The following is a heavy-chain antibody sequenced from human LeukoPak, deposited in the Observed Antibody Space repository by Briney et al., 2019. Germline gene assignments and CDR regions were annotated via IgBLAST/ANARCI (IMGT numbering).Heavy chain of an antibody. CDR2: IYYSGST. V-gene: IGHV4-39*01. Sequence: SETLSLTCTVSGGSISSSSYYWRWLRQPPGTGLEWVGSIYYSGSTYYNPSLKSRVPISLDTSKKQFSLKISSVTAPDPAVFSRARKTALAVADYWGQGTLVTVSS. CDR1: GGSISSSSYY. D-gene: IGHD6-19*01. J-gene: IGHJ4*02. CDR3: ARKTALAVADY.